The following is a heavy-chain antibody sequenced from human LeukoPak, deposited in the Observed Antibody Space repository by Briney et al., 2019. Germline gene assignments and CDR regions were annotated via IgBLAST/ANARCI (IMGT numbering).Heavy chain of an antibody. V-gene: IGHV3-21*01. D-gene: IGHD6-6*01. J-gene: IGHJ4*02. Sequence: GGSLRLSCAASGFTFSSYTMTWVRQSPGKGLEWVSSISSRSSYIYYADSVKGRFTISRDNAKESLYLQMHNLRAEDTALYYCAREDTSSLAFDYWGQGAQVTVSS. CDR2: ISSRSSYI. CDR3: AREDTSSLAFDY. CDR1: GFTFSSYT.